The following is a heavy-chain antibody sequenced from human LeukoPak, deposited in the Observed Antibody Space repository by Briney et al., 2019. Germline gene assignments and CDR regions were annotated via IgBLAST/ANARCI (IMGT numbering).Heavy chain of an antibody. V-gene: IGHV3-9*01. CDR1: GFTFYDYA. Sequence: GGSLRLSCAASGFTFYDYAMHRARQAPGKGLEWVSGTSWNSGGIGYADSGKGRFTISRDNAKNSLYLQMNSLRAEDTALYYCAKGQDCSSTSCQYFDYWGQGTLVTVSS. J-gene: IGHJ4*02. D-gene: IGHD2-2*01. CDR3: AKGQDCSSTSCQYFDY. CDR2: TSWNSGGI.